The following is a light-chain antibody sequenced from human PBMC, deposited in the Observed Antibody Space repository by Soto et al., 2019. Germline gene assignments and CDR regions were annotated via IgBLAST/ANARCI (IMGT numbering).Light chain of an antibody. CDR1: SSDVGSYNL. CDR3: CSYAGSSTWV. Sequence: QSALTQPASVSGSPGQSITISCTGTSSDVGSYNLVSWYQQHPGKAPKLMIYEVSKRPSGVSNRFSGSKSGNTASLTISGLQAEDEADYYYCSYAGSSTWVFGGGTQLTVL. J-gene: IGLJ3*02. V-gene: IGLV2-23*02. CDR2: EVS.